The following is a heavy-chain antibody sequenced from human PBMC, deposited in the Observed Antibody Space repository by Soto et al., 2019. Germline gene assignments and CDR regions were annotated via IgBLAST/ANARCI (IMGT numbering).Heavy chain of an antibody. J-gene: IGHJ4*02. D-gene: IGHD1-1*01. Sequence: GGSLRLSCAASGFTFSTYCMHWVRHTPGTGLVWVSRICRYGRELYYADSVKGRFTISRDDAKNTLYLQMDSLRVEDTGIYYCVRGTTAWRGMDYWGQGALVTVSS. CDR2: ICRYGREL. CDR1: GFTFSTYC. CDR3: VRGTTAWRGMDY. V-gene: IGHV3-74*01.